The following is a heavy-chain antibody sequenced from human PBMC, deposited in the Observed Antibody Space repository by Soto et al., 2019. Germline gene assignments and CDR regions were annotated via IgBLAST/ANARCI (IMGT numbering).Heavy chain of an antibody. J-gene: IGHJ6*02. Sequence: EVQLVESGGGLVKPGGSLRLSCAASGFTFSNAWMSWVRQAPGKGLEWVGRIKSKTDGGTTDYAAPVKGRFTISRDDSQNTLYLQMNSLKTEDTAVYYCTTGGYCSGGSCYPPYYYYYGMDVWGQGTTVTVSS. CDR1: GFTFSNAW. CDR3: TTGGYCSGGSCYPPYYYYYGMDV. CDR2: IKSKTDGGTT. D-gene: IGHD2-15*01. V-gene: IGHV3-15*01.